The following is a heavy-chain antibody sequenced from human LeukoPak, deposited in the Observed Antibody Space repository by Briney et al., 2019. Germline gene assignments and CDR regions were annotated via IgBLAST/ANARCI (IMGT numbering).Heavy chain of an antibody. CDR1: GYTFTSYG. J-gene: IGHJ4*02. V-gene: IGHV1-18*01. CDR2: ISAYNGNT. CDR3: ARDWPYSSGWYGVAGFDY. Sequence: ASVTVSCKASGYTFTSYGISWVRQAPGQGLEWMGWISAYNGNTNYAQKLQGRVTMTTDTSTSTAYVELRSLRSDDTAVYYCARDWPYSSGWYGVAGFDYWGQGTLVTVSS. D-gene: IGHD6-19*01.